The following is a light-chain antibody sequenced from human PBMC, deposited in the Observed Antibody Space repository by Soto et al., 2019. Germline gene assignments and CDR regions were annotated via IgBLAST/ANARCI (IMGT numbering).Light chain of an antibody. CDR2: AAS. CDR3: QQSDTIPYT. Sequence: DIQMTQSPSSLSASIGDRVTITCRASQDLTIHLNWYQQRPGKAPNLLIYAASNLQSGAPSRFSGGKSETDFTLTISSLQPEDFATYYCQQSDTIPYTFGQGTKLEIK. J-gene: IGKJ2*01. CDR1: QDLTIH. V-gene: IGKV1-39*01.